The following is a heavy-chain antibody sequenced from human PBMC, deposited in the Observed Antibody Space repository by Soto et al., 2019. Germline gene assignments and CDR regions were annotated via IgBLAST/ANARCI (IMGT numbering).Heavy chain of an antibody. Sequence: PGGSLRLSCVASGFTFSSYALSWVRQAPGKGLEWVSVISGGGGTTYYADSVKGRFTISRDNSKNTLYLQMNSLRAEDTAVYYCAKGGLFYSDTYYYFDYWGQGTLVTVSS. V-gene: IGHV3-23*01. J-gene: IGHJ4*02. CDR2: ISGGGGTT. CDR3: AKGGLFYSDTYYYFDY. D-gene: IGHD3-22*01. CDR1: GFTFSSYA.